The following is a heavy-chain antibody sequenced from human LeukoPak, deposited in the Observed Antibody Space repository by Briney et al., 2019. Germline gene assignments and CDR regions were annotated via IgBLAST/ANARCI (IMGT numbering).Heavy chain of an antibody. CDR3: ARAHYSSSWYYFDY. Sequence: PSETLSLTCTVSGGSISSYYWSWIRQPPGKGLEWIGYIYYSGSTNYNPALKSRVTISVDTSKNQFSLKLSSVPAADTAVYYCARAHYSSSWYYFDYWGQGTLVTVSS. D-gene: IGHD6-13*01. J-gene: IGHJ4*02. V-gene: IGHV4-59*01. CDR1: GGSISSYY. CDR2: IYYSGST.